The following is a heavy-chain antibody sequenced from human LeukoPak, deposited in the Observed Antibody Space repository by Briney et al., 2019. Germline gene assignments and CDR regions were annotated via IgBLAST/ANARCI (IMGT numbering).Heavy chain of an antibody. CDR3: ARVIRAQWLADYFDY. J-gene: IGHJ4*02. Sequence: PGRSLRLSCAASGFTFSSYAMHWVRQAPGKGLEWVAVISYDGSNKYYADSVKGRFTISRDNSKNTLYLQMNSLRAEDTAVYYCARVIRAQWLADYFDYWGQGTLVTVSS. CDR2: ISYDGSNK. D-gene: IGHD6-19*01. CDR1: GFTFSSYA. V-gene: IGHV3-30*04.